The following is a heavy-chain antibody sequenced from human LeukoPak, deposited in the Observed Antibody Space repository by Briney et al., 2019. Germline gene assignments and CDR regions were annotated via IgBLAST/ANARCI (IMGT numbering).Heavy chain of an antibody. J-gene: IGHJ5*02. CDR2: ISYDGSNK. Sequence: PGGSLRLSCAASGFTFSSYAMHWVRQAPGKGLEWVAVISYDGSNKYYADSVKGRFTISRDISKNTLYLQMNSLRAEDTAVYYCAREGITMVRGWGDWFDPWGQGTLVTVSS. D-gene: IGHD3-10*01. CDR1: GFTFSSYA. V-gene: IGHV3-30-3*01. CDR3: AREGITMVRGWGDWFDP.